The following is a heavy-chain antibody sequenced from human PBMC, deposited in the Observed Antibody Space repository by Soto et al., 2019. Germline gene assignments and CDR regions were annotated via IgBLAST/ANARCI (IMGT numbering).Heavy chain of an antibody. CDR2: ISSSSSYI. CDR1: GFTFSSYS. V-gene: IGHV3-21*01. CDR3: ARSALAGSYYYDAFDI. Sequence: PGGSLGLSCAATGFTFSSYSMNWVRQAPGKGLEWVSSISSSSSYIYYADSVKGRFTISRDNAKNSLYLKMNSLRAEDTAVYYCARSALAGSYYYDAFDIWGQGTMVTVSS. D-gene: IGHD3-10*01. J-gene: IGHJ3*02.